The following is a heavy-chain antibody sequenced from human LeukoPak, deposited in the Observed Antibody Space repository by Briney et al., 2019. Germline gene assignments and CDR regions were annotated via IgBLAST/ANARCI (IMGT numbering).Heavy chain of an antibody. Sequence: ASVKVSCKASGYTFTSYGISWVRQAPGQGLEWMGIINPSGGSTSYAQKFQGRVTMTRDTSTSTVYMELSSLRFEDTAVYYCASGIWSGSYYFDYWGQGTLVTVSS. CDR2: INPSGGST. CDR1: GYTFTSYG. D-gene: IGHD3-3*01. V-gene: IGHV1-46*01. CDR3: ASGIWSGSYYFDY. J-gene: IGHJ4*02.